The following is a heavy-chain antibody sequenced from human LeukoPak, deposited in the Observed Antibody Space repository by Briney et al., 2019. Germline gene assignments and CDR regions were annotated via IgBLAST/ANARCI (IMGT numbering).Heavy chain of an antibody. D-gene: IGHD2-2*01. J-gene: IGHJ4*02. CDR1: GFTVCSKY. CDR3: ARGCSSTSCYGFDY. V-gene: IGHV3-53*01. CDR2: IYSGGST. Sequence: PGGSLRLSCAASGFTVCSKYMSWVRQAPGKGLEWVSVIYSGGSTYYADSVKGRFTISRDNSKNTLYLQMNSLRAEDTAVYYCARGCSSTSCYGFDYWGQGTLVTVSS.